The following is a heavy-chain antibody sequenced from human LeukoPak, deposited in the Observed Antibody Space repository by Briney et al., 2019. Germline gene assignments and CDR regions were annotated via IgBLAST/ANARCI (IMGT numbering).Heavy chain of an antibody. CDR1: GYTFTSYG. CDR2: ISAYKGNT. D-gene: IGHD1-7*01. Sequence: ASVKVSCEASGYTFTSYGISWVRQAPGQGLEWMGWISAYKGNTNYAQKLQGRVTMTTDTSTSTAYMELRSLRSDDTAVYYCARHQLELRGPNWFDPWGQGTLVTVSS. CDR3: ARHQLELRGPNWFDP. V-gene: IGHV1-18*01. J-gene: IGHJ5*02.